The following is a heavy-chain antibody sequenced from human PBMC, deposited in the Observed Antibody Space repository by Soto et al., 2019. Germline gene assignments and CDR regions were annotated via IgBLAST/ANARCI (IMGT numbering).Heavy chain of an antibody. CDR3: ARALKEVVVVPAAQTYYYYYYMDV. V-gene: IGHV4-34*01. Sequence: SETLSLTCAVYGGSFSGYYWSWIRRPPGKGLEWIGEINHSGSTNYNPSLKSRVTISVDTSKNQFSLKLSSVTAADTAVYYCARALKEVVVVPAAQTYYYYYYMDVWGKGTTVTVSS. J-gene: IGHJ6*03. CDR1: GGSFSGYY. D-gene: IGHD2-2*01. CDR2: INHSGST.